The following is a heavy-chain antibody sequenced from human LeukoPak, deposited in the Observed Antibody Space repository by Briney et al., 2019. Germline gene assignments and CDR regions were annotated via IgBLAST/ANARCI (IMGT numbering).Heavy chain of an antibody. D-gene: IGHD6-6*01. Sequence: SETLSLTCTVSGGSISSSSYYWGRIRQPPGKGLEWIGSIYYSGSTYYNPSLKNRVTISVDTSKNQFSLKLSSVTAADTAVYYCARDPLEYSSSSKDIWGQGTMVTVSS. J-gene: IGHJ3*02. CDR2: IYYSGST. V-gene: IGHV4-39*07. CDR3: ARDPLEYSSSSKDI. CDR1: GGSISSSSYY.